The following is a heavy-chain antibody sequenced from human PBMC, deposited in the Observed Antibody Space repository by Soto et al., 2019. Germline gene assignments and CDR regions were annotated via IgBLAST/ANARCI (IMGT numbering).Heavy chain of an antibody. CDR3: ARESRNWGQPIDY. CDR2: ISTSSETI. V-gene: IGHV3-48*02. Sequence: DVQLVESGGGLVRPGGSLRLSCAASGFTFINYSLNWVRKAPGKGLESVSYISTSSETIYYADSVKGRFTISRDNARNSLYLQMNSLRDEDTAVYYCARESRNWGQPIDYWGQGTLVTVSS. CDR1: GFTFINYS. D-gene: IGHD7-27*01. J-gene: IGHJ4*02.